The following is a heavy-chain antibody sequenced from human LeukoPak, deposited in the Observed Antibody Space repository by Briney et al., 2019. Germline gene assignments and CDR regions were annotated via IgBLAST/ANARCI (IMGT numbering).Heavy chain of an antibody. D-gene: IGHD6-6*01. CDR2: ISESGNNI. V-gene: IGHV3-48*03. CDR3: AREGQDSYGFDM. J-gene: IGHJ3*02. Sequence: PGGPLRLSCAASGFTFSSYEMHWVREAPGKGLEWVSYISESGNNIYYADSVKGRFPISRDNAKNSLYLQMNSLRAEDTAVYYCAREGQDSYGFDMWGQGTMVTVSS. CDR1: GFTFSSYE.